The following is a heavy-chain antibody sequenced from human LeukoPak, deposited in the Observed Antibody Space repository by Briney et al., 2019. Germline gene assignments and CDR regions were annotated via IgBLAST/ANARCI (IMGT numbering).Heavy chain of an antibody. Sequence: PSETLSLTCAVYGGSFSGYYWSWIRQPPGKGLEWIGEINHSGSTNYNPSLKSRVTISVDTSKNQFSLKPSSVTAADTAVYYCARGLGKYLLYGMDVWGQGTTVTVSS. CDR3: ARGLGKYLLYGMDV. V-gene: IGHV4-34*01. CDR1: GGSFSGYY. J-gene: IGHJ6*02. CDR2: INHSGST. D-gene: IGHD1-26*01.